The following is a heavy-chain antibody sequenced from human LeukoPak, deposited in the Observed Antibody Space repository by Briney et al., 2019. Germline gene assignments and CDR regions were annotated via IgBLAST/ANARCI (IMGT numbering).Heavy chain of an antibody. V-gene: IGHV3-7*03. CDR3: AKNPQYYYDSSGFFEY. CDR1: GFTFSSYW. Sequence: GGSLRLSCAASGFTFSSYWMNWARQAPGKGLEWVASINHNGNVNYYVDSVKGRFTISRDNSKNTLYLQMNSLRVEDTAVYYCAKNPQYYYDSSGFFEYWGQGTLVTVSS. CDR2: INHNGNVN. J-gene: IGHJ4*02. D-gene: IGHD3-22*01.